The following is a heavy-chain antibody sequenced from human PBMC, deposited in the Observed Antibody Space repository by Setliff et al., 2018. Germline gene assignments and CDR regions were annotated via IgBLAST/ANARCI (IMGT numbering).Heavy chain of an antibody. CDR1: GFTFSSSW. Sequence: PGGSLRLSCAASGFTFSSSWMHWVCQAPEKGLEWVADIKCDGSGNNIHYADSVKGRFTISRDNAKNSLYLQMNSLRVEDTALYYCARDGNNWSDLDYWGHGTLVTVSS. J-gene: IGHJ4*01. D-gene: IGHD1-20*01. CDR3: ARDGNNWSDLDY. V-gene: IGHV3-7*01. CDR2: IKCDGSGNNI.